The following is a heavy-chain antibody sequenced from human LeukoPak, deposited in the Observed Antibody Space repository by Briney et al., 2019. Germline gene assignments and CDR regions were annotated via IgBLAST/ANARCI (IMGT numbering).Heavy chain of an antibody. CDR2: ISGDGGTT. CDR1: GFTFSYYA. V-gene: IGHV3-64D*09. Sequence: PGGSLRLSCSASGFTFSYYAMHWVRQAPGKGLEYVSAISGDGGTTYDADSLKGRFTISREYSKNTLYLQMSSLTVEDTAVYYCVITSATSPLDYWGQGTLATLYS. CDR3: VITSATSPLDY. D-gene: IGHD1-14*01. J-gene: IGHJ4*02.